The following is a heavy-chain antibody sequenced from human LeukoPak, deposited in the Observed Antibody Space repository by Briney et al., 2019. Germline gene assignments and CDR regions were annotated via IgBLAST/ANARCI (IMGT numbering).Heavy chain of an antibody. J-gene: IGHJ4*02. Sequence: GASVKVSCKASGYTFTGYYIHWVRQAPGQGLEWMGWINPNSGDTRYIQKFQGRVTMTRDTSISTAYVELIRLRSDDTAVYYCAGDGAVNTFDYWGQGTLVAVSS. V-gene: IGHV1-2*02. CDR2: INPNSGDT. CDR1: GYTFTGYY. CDR3: AGDGAVNTFDY. D-gene: IGHD1-26*01.